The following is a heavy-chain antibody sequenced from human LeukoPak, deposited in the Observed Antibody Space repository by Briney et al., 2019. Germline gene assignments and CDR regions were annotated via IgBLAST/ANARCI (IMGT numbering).Heavy chain of an antibody. CDR3: TRDIVVVPAAIPWGYYYYYMDV. D-gene: IGHD2-2*01. J-gene: IGHJ6*03. CDR2: IRSKAYGGTT. Sequence: PGGSLRLSCTASGFTFGDYAMSWVRQAPGKGLEWVGFIRSKAYGGTTEYAASVKGRFTISRDDSKSIAYLQMNSLKTEDTAVYYCTRDIVVVPAAIPWGYYYYYMDVWGKGTTVTISS. V-gene: IGHV3-49*04. CDR1: GFTFGDYA.